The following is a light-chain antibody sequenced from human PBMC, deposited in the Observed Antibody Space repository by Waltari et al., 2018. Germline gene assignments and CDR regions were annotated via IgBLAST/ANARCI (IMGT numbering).Light chain of an antibody. CDR2: GAS. Sequence: EIVLTQSPGTLSLSQGERDTLSCRASQSVSSSYLAWYQQKPGQAPRLLIYGASSRATGIPDRFSGSVSVTVFTLTISRLEPEDFAVYYCQQYGSSPETFGQGTKVEIK. J-gene: IGKJ1*01. CDR1: QSVSSSY. V-gene: IGKV3-20*01. CDR3: QQYGSSPET.